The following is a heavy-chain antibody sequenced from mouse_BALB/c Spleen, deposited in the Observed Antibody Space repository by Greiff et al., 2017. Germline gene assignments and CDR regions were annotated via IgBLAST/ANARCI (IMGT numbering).Heavy chain of an antibody. V-gene: IGHV1-9*01. J-gene: IGHJ3*01. CDR2: IIPGSGST. D-gene: IGHD2-2*01. Sequence: VQLQQSGAELMKPGASVKISCKATGYTFSSYWIEWVKQRPGHGLEWIGEIIPGSGSTNYNEKFKGKATFTADTSSNTAYMQLSSLTSEDSAVYSCAGSGGYDRFAYWGQGTLVTVSA. CDR1: GYTFSSYW. CDR3: AGSGGYDRFAY.